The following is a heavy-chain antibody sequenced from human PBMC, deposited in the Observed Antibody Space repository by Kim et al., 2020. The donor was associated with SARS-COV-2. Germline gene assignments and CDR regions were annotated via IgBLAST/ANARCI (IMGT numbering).Heavy chain of an antibody. V-gene: IGHV3-53*01. CDR2: ST. D-gene: IGHD3-10*01. Sequence: STYYADSVKGRFTISRDNSKNTLYLQMNSLRAEDTAVYYCARTYYGSLDVWGQGTTVTVSS. CDR3: ARTYYGSLDV. J-gene: IGHJ6*02.